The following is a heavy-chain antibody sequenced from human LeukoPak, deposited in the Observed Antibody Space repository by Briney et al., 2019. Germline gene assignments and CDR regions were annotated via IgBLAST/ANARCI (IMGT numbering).Heavy chain of an antibody. V-gene: IGHV3-30*03. CDR3: KSMATIHPLGYYYYGMDV. D-gene: IGHD5-24*01. CDR2: ISYDGSNK. CDR1: GFTFSSYG. Sequence: PGGSLRLSCAASGFTFSSYGMHWVRQAPGKGLEWVTVISYDGSNKYYADSVKGRFTIFRDNSKNTLYLQMNSLRAEDTAVYYCKSMATIHPLGYYYYGMDVWGQGTTVTVSS. J-gene: IGHJ6*02.